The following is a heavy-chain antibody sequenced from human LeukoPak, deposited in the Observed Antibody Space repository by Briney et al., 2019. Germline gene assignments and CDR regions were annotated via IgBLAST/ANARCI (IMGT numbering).Heavy chain of an antibody. Sequence: PGGSLRLSCAASGFTVGSNYMSWVRQAPGKGLEGVSVIYSGGSTYYADSVKGRFTISRDNSKNTLYLQMNSLRAEDSAVYYCARGGSDHDGFDAFDIWGQGTMVTVSS. CDR1: GFTVGSNY. D-gene: IGHD1-1*01. V-gene: IGHV3-53*01. J-gene: IGHJ3*02. CDR3: ARGGSDHDGFDAFDI. CDR2: IYSGGST.